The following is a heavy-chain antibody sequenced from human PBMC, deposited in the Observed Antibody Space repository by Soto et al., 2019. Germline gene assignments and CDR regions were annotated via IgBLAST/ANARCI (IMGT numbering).Heavy chain of an antibody. Sequence: EVQLLESGGGLVQPGGSLRLSCAASGFTFSNYAMNWVRQAPGKGLEWVSVISGSGGGTFYADSVKGRFTISRDNFKSTLFLQMNSLRSEDTAVYCCAKDSPAFYCSSLTCHSYMDVWGRGTTVTVSS. CDR1: GFTFSNYA. J-gene: IGHJ6*03. CDR2: ISGSGGGT. D-gene: IGHD2-2*01. CDR3: AKDSPAFYCSSLTCHSYMDV. V-gene: IGHV3-23*01.